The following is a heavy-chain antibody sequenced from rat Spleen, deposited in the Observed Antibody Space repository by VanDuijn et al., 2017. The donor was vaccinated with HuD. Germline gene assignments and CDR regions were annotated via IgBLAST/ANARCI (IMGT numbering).Heavy chain of an antibody. CDR3: ATAGTRISRFAY. CDR2: IIYDGSST. V-gene: IGHV5S10*01. D-gene: IGHD1-4*01. J-gene: IGHJ3*01. Sequence: EVQLVESGGGLVQPGRSMKLSCAASGFTFSHCYMAWVRQAPKKGLEWVATIIYDGSSTYYRDSVKGRFTISRDNAKSTLCLHMDSLRSEDTATYYCATAGTRISRFAYWGQGTLVTVSS. CDR1: GFTFSHCY.